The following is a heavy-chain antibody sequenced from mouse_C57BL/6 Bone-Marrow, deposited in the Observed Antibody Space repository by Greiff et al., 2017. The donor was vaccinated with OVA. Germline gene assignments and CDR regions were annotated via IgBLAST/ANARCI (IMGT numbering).Heavy chain of an antibody. CDR1: GYTFTDYE. D-gene: IGHD1-1*01. CDR2: IDPETGGT. CDR3: TRSLIYYYGSSYCWYFDV. J-gene: IGHJ1*03. Sequence: QVQLKESGAELVRPGASVTLSCKASGYTFTDYEMHWVKQTPVHGLEWIGAIDPETGGTAYNQKFKGKAILTADKSSSTAYMALRSLTSEDSAVYYCTRSLIYYYGSSYCWYFDVWGTGTTVTVSS. V-gene: IGHV1-15*01.